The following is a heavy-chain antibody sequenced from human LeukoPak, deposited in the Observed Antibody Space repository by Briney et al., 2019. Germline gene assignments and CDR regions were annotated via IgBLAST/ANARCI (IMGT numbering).Heavy chain of an antibody. CDR3: TREVNIVAKISKSEDVFDI. CDR1: GHNASSITAA. D-gene: IGHD5-12*01. J-gene: IGHJ3*02. V-gene: IGHV6-1*01. Sequence: QTLSLTCPISGHNASSITAACNWIRQSPSRGLEGPGISYFRYKRYNDYAVSVKSRITIDPDTSKNQFSLQLNSVTSEYTAVYYCTREVNIVAKISKSEDVFDIWGQGTMVTVSS. CDR2: SYFRYKRYN.